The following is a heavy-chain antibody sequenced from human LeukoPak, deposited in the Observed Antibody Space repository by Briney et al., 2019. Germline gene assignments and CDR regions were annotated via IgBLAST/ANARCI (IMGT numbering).Heavy chain of an antibody. Sequence: ASVKVSCKASGYTFTDYYMHWVRQAPGQGLEWMGWINPSSGGTRFAQKFQGRVTMTRDTSISTAYMELSRLRSDDTAVYYCARDLDTAMVNWGQGTLVTVSS. CDR3: ARDLDTAMVN. CDR1: GYTFTDYY. CDR2: INPSSGGT. D-gene: IGHD5-18*01. V-gene: IGHV1-2*02. J-gene: IGHJ4*02.